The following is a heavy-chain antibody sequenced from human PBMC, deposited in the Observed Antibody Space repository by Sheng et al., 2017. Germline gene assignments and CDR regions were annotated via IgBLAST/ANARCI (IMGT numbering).Heavy chain of an antibody. CDR2: ITWNSASI. J-gene: IGHJ4*02. D-gene: IGHD3-10*01. CDR1: GFNFDDYA. V-gene: IGHV3-9*01. CDR3: AKADYGAGRRSYYFDY. Sequence: EVQLVESGGGLVQPGRSLRLSCAASGFNFDDYAMHWVRQAPGKGLEWVSGITWNSASIEYADSVKGRLTISRDNAKNSLYLQMNSLRAEDTALYYCAKADYGAGRRSYYFDYWGQGTLVTVSS.